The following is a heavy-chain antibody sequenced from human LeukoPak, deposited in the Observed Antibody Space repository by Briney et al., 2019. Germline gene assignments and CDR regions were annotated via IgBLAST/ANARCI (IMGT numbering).Heavy chain of an antibody. CDR2: MYYSGST. CDR3: ARHVRSGWTYFDS. V-gene: IGHV4-39*01. J-gene: IGHJ4*02. CDR1: GGSISSSSYY. Sequence: PSETLSLTCTVSGGSISSSSYYWGWIRQPPGKGLEWIGSMYYSGSTYYNPSLKSRITMSVDTSKNQFSLKLSSVTAADTAVYYCARHVRSGWTYFDSWGQGTLVTVSS. D-gene: IGHD2-15*01.